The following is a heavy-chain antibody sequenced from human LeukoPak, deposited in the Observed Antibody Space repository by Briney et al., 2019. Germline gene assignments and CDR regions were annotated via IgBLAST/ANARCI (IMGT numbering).Heavy chain of an antibody. J-gene: IGHJ4*02. V-gene: IGHV3-23*01. CDR3: AKSRGYYYEKSGPADY. CDR1: GFTFSSYA. CDR2: INDNGDGT. D-gene: IGHD3-22*01. Sequence: GGSLRLSCAASGFTFSSYAMSWVRQAPGKGLKWVSTINDNGDGTYYADSVKGRFTISRDNSKNTLYLQMNSLSAEDTAVYYCAKSRGYYYEKSGPADYWGQGTLVTVSS.